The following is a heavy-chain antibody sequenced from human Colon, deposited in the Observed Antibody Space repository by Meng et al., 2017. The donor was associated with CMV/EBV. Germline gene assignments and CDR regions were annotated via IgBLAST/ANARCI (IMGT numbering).Heavy chain of an antibody. J-gene: IGHJ4*02. V-gene: IGHV3-74*03. Sequence: WSAVGFVFIGGWMRWVRRASGRGLVWGSRNKYDGRSTTYAASVKGRFTISRDNAKNTVYLQMNSLRAEDTAVYYCAKYCSSGGYLDYWGQGTLVTVSS. D-gene: IGHD2-2*01. CDR1: GFVFIGGW. CDR2: NKYDGRST. CDR3: AKYCSSGGYLDY.